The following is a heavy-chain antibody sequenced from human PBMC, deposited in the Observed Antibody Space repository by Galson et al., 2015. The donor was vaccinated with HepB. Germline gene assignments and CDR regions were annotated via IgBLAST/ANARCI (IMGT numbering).Heavy chain of an antibody. V-gene: IGHV3-11*01. CDR2: ISSSGSTI. D-gene: IGHD3-3*01. Sequence: SLRLSCAASGFTFSDYYMSWIRQAPGKGLEWVSYISSSGSTIYYADSVKGRFTISRDNAKNSLYLQMNSLRAEDTAVYYCAGPTYYDFWSGYYNRGDAFDIWGQGTMVTVSS. CDR1: GFTFSDYY. J-gene: IGHJ3*02. CDR3: AGPTYYDFWSGYYNRGDAFDI.